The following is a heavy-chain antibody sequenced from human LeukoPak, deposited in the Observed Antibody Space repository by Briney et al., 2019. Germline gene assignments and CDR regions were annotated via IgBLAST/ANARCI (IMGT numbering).Heavy chain of an antibody. D-gene: IGHD2-2*01. CDR3: ARLGYCCSTSCSDDY. V-gene: IGHV4-4*07. Sequence: SETLSLTCTVSGGSISSYYWSWIRQPAGKGLEWIGRIYTSGSTNYNPSLKSRVTMSVDTSKNQFSLKLSSVTAADTAVYYCARLGYCCSTSCSDDYWGQETLVTVSS. CDR2: IYTSGST. CDR1: GGSISSYY. J-gene: IGHJ4*02.